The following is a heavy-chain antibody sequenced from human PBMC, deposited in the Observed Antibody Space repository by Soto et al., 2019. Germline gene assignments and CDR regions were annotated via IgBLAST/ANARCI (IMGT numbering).Heavy chain of an antibody. CDR2: ISYDGDNK. D-gene: IGHD1-1*01. CDR1: GFTFSYHA. Sequence: QVQLVESGGGVVQPGRSLRLSCAASGFTFSYHALNWVRQAPGKGLVWVAVISYDGDNKYIAESVKGRFTISRDNSKNTVSLQMNSLRAEDTAMYFCARGTTTSAFSAMDVWGQGTTVTVSS. V-gene: IGHV3-30-3*01. J-gene: IGHJ6*02. CDR3: ARGTTTSAFSAMDV.